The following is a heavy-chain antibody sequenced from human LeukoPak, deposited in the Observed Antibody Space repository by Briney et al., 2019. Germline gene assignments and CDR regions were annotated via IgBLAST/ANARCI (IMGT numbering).Heavy chain of an antibody. Sequence: RLSCAXSGFTFSSYAMHWVRQAPGKGLEWVAVIPYDGSNKYYADSVKGRFTISRDNSKNTLYLQMNSLRAEDTAVYYCARVLAAAGRGYYYGMDVWGQGTTVTVSS. J-gene: IGHJ6*02. CDR3: ARVLAAAGRGYYYGMDV. CDR2: IPYDGSNK. CDR1: GFTFSSYA. D-gene: IGHD6-13*01. V-gene: IGHV3-30-3*01.